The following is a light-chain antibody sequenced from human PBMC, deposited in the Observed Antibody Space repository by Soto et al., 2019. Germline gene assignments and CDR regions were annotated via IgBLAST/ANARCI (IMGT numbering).Light chain of an antibody. CDR3: SSYAGSSNLV. V-gene: IGLV2-8*01. CDR2: VVS. Sequence: QSALTQPPSASGSPGQSVTISCTGTSSDVGGYNYVSWYQQHPGKAPKLMIYVVSKRPSGVPDRFSGSKSGNTASLTVSGLQAEDEADYYCSSYAGSSNLVFGGGTKLTVL. J-gene: IGLJ2*01. CDR1: SSDVGGYNY.